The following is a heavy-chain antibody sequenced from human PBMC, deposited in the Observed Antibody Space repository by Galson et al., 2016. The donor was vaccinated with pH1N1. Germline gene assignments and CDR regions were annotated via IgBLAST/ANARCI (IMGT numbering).Heavy chain of an antibody. D-gene: IGHD2-15*01. CDR3: ARDFRSRYCSGGSCYYYYYGMDV. CDR1: GFTFSDYY. Sequence: SLRLSCAASGFTFSDYYMSWIRQAPGKGLEWVSYISSSGSTISYADSVKGRFTISRDNAKNSLYLQLNSLRAEDTAVYYCARDFRSRYCSGGSCYYYYYGMDVWGHGTTVTVSS. V-gene: IGHV3-11*04. CDR2: ISSSGSTI. J-gene: IGHJ6*02.